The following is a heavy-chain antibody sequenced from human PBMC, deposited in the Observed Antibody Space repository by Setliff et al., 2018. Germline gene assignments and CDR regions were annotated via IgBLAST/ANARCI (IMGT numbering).Heavy chain of an antibody. CDR2: IIPNFGTT. CDR1: GYTFTTYA. D-gene: IGHD3-22*01. J-gene: IGHJ6*03. CDR3: VREGVDSRSSTDYRYYMDV. V-gene: IGHV1-69*05. Sequence: AASVKVSCKTSGYTFTTYAISWMRQAPGQGLEWMGGIIPNFGTTDYAQKFRGRVTIITDESTSTAFMQLSSLRSEDTAVYYCVREGVDSRSSTDYRYYMDVWGKGTTVTVSS.